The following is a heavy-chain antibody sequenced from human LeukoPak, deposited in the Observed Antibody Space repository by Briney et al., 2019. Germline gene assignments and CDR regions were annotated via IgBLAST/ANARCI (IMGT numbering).Heavy chain of an antibody. CDR3: ARDRTLLWSEVPGH. V-gene: IGHV3-48*02. Sequence: GGSLRLSCAASGFTFSSYSMNWVRQTPGKGLEWLSYINSSSSTIYYADSVKGRFTISRDNAKNSLYLQMNSLRDEDTAVYYCARDRTLLWSEVPGHWGQGTLVTVPS. D-gene: IGHD3-10*01. CDR1: GFTFSSYS. J-gene: IGHJ4*02. CDR2: INSSSSTI.